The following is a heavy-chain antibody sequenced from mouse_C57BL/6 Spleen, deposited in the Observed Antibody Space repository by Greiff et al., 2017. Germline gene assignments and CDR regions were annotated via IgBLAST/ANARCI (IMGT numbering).Heavy chain of an antibody. J-gene: IGHJ4*01. Sequence: EVQLQQSGPELVKPGASVKISCKASGYTFTDYYMNWVKQSHGKSLEWIGDINPNNGGTSYNQKFKGKATLTVDKSSSTAYMELRSLTSEDSAVYYCARENSNYDAMDYWGQGTSVTVSS. D-gene: IGHD2-5*01. V-gene: IGHV1-26*01. CDR3: ARENSNYDAMDY. CDR2: INPNNGGT. CDR1: GYTFTDYY.